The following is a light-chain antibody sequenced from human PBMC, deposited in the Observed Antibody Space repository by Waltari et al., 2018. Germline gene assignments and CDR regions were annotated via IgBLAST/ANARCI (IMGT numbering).Light chain of an antibody. V-gene: IGLV7-43*01. CDR1: TGAVTSGYH. CDR3: VLYHGGARV. CDR2: GAR. Sequence: QTVVTQEPSLTVSPGGTVTLTCASSTGAVTSGYHPNWVQQKPGQPPRALIYGARNIHSSNPVRVSGSLFAGKAVLTLSGVQSEDEAVYYCVLYHGGARVFGGGTRLTVL. J-gene: IGLJ3*02.